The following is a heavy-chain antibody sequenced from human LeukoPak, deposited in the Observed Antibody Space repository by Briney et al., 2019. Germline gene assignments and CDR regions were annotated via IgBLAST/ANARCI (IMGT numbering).Heavy chain of an antibody. Sequence: GRSLRLSCAASGFTFSSYGMHWVRQAPGKGLERVAVISYDGSNKYYADSVKGRFTISRDNSKNTLYLQMNSLRAEDTAVYYCAKGLSYYDSSGYPQKGGYFDYWGQGTLVTVSS. CDR1: GFTFSSYG. D-gene: IGHD3-22*01. CDR2: ISYDGSNK. J-gene: IGHJ4*02. CDR3: AKGLSYYDSSGYPQKGGYFDY. V-gene: IGHV3-30*18.